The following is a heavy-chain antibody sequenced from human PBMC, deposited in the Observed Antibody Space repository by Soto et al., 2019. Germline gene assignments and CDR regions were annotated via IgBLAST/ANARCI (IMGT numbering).Heavy chain of an antibody. J-gene: IGHJ4*02. Sequence: GASVKVSCKVSGYSLTELSMHWVRQAPGKGLEWMGGFDPEDGETIYAQKFQGRVTMTEDTSTDTAYMELSSLRSEDTAVYYCARHLYSGESSGYYGYWGQGALVTVSS. D-gene: IGHD3-22*01. CDR3: ARHLYSGESSGYYGY. CDR2: FDPEDGET. V-gene: IGHV1-24*01. CDR1: GYSLTELS.